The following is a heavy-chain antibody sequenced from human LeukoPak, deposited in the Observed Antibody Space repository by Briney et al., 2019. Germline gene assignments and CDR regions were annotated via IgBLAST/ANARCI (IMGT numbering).Heavy chain of an antibody. D-gene: IGHD3-10*01. CDR3: ARDYYGSGLDAFDI. V-gene: IGHV3-21*01. CDR2: ISTTSSYI. CDR1: GFTFSTYS. J-gene: IGHJ3*02. Sequence: PGGSLRLSCAASGFTFSTYSINWVRQAPGKGLEWVSSISTTSSYIYYADSVKGRFTISRDNAKNSLYLQMNGLRTEDTAVYYCARDYYGSGLDAFDIWGQGTMVTVSS.